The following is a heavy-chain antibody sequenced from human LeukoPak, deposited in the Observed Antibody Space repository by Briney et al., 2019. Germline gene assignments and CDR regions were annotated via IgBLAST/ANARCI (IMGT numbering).Heavy chain of an antibody. D-gene: IGHD3-10*01. CDR2: IYYSGST. J-gene: IGHJ5*02. CDR1: GGPISSYY. Sequence: SETLSLTCTVSGGPISSYYWSWIRQPPGKGLEWIGYIYYSGSTNYNPSLKSRVTISVDTSKNQFSLKLSSVTAADTAVYYCARDQGKRGPNWFDPWGQGTLVTVSS. V-gene: IGHV4-59*01. CDR3: ARDQGKRGPNWFDP.